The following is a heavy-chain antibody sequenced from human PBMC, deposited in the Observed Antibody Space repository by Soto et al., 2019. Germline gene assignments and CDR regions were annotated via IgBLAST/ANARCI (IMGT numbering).Heavy chain of an antibody. Sequence: QVTWKESGPVLVKPTETLTLTCTVSGFSLSNARMGVSWIRQPSGKALEWLAHIFSNDEKSYSTSLKSRLTISKYTSKSQVVLTMTNVDPVDTSTYYCARRLGILVVPAVHRARFDPWGQGTLVTVSS. D-gene: IGHD2-2*01. CDR1: GFSLSNARMG. CDR3: ARRLGILVVPAVHRARFDP. J-gene: IGHJ5*02. CDR2: IFSNDEK. V-gene: IGHV2-26*01.